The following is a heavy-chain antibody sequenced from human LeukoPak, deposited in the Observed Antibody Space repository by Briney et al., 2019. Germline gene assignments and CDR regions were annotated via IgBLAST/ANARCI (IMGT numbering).Heavy chain of an antibody. J-gene: IGHJ4*02. Sequence: PGGSLRLSCAASGFTFSDYYMTWIRQAPGKGLEWVSYISGNGSFTNYADSVKGRFTISRDNSKITLDLQMNSLRAEDTAVFYCAKGDYGGDFRYYDYWGPGILVTVSS. V-gene: IGHV3-11*05. D-gene: IGHD4-23*01. CDR2: ISGNGSFT. CDR1: GFTFSDYY. CDR3: AKGDYGGDFRYYDY.